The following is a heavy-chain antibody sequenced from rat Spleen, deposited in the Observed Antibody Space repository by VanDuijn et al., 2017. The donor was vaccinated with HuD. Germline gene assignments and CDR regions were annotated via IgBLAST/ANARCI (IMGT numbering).Heavy chain of an antibody. J-gene: IGHJ3*01. CDR1: GFIFSDYY. V-gene: IGHV5-29*01. CDR2: FSYDGSTT. Sequence: EVQLVESDGGLVQPGRSLKLSCAVSGFIFSDYYMAWVRQAPTKGLEWVATFSYDGSTTYYRDSVKGRFTISRDNAKSTVHLQMDSLRSEDTATYYCVRQDTSGYANWFGFWGQGTLVTVSS. D-gene: IGHD4-3*01. CDR3: VRQDTSGYANWFGF.